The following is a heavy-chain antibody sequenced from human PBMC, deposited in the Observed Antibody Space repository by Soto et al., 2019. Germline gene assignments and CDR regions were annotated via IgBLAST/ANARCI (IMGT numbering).Heavy chain of an antibody. CDR1: GYTFTSYG. CDR3: ARDTDYDSSGSTGY. CDR2: ISAYNGNT. Sequence: ASVKVSCKASGYTFTSYGISWVRQAPGQGPEWMGWISAYNGNTNYAQKLQGRVTMTTDTSTSTAYMELRSLRSDDTAVYYCARDTDYDSSGSTGYWGQGTLVTVSS. V-gene: IGHV1-18*01. J-gene: IGHJ4*02. D-gene: IGHD3-22*01.